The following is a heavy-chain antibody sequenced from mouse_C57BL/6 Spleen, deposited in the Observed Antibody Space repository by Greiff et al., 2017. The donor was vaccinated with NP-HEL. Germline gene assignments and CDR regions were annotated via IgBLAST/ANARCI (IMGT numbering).Heavy chain of an antibody. CDR1: GYTFTSYW. V-gene: IGHV1-53*01. D-gene: IGHD1-1*01. Sequence: VQLQQSGTELVKPGASVKLSCKASGYTFTSYWMHWVKQRPGQGLEWIGNINPSNGGTNYNEKFKSKATLTVDKSSSTAYMQLSSLTSEDSAVYYCARPFYYGSGYFDVWGTGTTVTVSS. CDR2: INPSNGGT. J-gene: IGHJ1*03. CDR3: ARPFYYGSGYFDV.